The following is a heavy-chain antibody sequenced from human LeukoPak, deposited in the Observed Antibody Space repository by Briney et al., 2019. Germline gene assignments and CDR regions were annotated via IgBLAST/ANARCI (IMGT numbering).Heavy chain of an antibody. CDR3: ARGSFVIAVAGTFDP. CDR2: IYYSGST. J-gene: IGHJ5*02. D-gene: IGHD6-19*01. V-gene: IGHV4-30-4*01. Sequence: SQTLPLTCTVSGGSISSGDYYWSWIRQPPGKGLEWIGYIYYSGSTYYTPSLRGRVTISVDTSKNQFSLNLSSVTAADTAVYYCARGSFVIAVAGTFDPWGQGTLVTVSS. CDR1: GGSISSGDYY.